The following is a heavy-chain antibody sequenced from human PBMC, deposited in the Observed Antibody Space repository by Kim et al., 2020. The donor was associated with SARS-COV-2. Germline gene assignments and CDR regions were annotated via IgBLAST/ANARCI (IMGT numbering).Heavy chain of an antibody. CDR1: GFTSDNYA. CDR2: FSSDSTTT. D-gene: IGHD2-15*01. Sequence: GWSLRLSCAASGFTSDNYAMHWVRQAPGKGLEWVSGFSSDSTTTGYEDSVKGRFTVSRDNAKNTLYLEMNRLRADDTALYFCVRDTYPGGEDVWGQG. V-gene: IGHV3-9*02. CDR3: VRDTYPGGEDV. J-gene: IGHJ6*02.